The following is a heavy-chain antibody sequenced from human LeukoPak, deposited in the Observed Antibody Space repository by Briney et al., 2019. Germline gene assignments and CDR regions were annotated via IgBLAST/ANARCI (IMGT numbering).Heavy chain of an antibody. D-gene: IGHD3-22*01. CDR1: GFTFSSYS. CDR2: ISSSGSI. J-gene: IGHJ3*02. CDR3: ARDRRDSSGKIPNDAFDI. Sequence: LAGGSLRLSCAASGFTFSSYSMNWVRQAPGKGLEWVSYISSSGSIYYADSVKGRFTISRDNAKNSLYLQMNSLRAEDTAVYYCARDRRDSSGKIPNDAFDIWGQGTMVTVSS. V-gene: IGHV3-48*04.